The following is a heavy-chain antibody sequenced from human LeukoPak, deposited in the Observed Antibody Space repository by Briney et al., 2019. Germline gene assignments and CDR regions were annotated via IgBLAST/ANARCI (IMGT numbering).Heavy chain of an antibody. CDR2: ISYDGSNK. CDR1: GFTFSSYA. Sequence: GGSLRLSCAASGFTFSSYAMHWVRQAPGKGLEGVAVISYDGSNKYYADSVKGRFTISRDNSKNTLYLQMTSLRAEDTAVYYCARGLYGSSSARPDAFDIWGPGTMVTVSS. J-gene: IGHJ3*02. CDR3: ARGLYGSSSARPDAFDI. D-gene: IGHD6-6*01. V-gene: IGHV3-30-3*01.